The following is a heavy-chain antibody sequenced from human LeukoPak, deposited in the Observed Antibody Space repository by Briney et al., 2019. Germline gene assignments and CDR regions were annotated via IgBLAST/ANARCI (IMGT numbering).Heavy chain of an antibody. CDR2: IKQDGRDK. CDR3: ARDGGGGYYDY. CDR1: GFTFNSHW. J-gene: IGHJ4*02. Sequence: GGSLKLSCAAPGFTFNSHWMNWVRQAPGKGLEWVANIKQDGRDKYYVDSVKGRFTISRDNAKNSLYLQMNSLTVEDTAVYYCARDGGGGYYDYWGQGTLVTVSS. V-gene: IGHV3-7*04. D-gene: IGHD3-16*01.